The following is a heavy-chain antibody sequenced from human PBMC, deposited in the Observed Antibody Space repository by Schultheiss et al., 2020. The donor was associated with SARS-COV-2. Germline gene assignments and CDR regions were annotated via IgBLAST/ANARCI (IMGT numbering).Heavy chain of an antibody. J-gene: IGHJ6*02. V-gene: IGHV1-2*04. CDR2: INPNSGGT. CDR1: GYTFTSYY. Sequence: ASVKVSCKASGYTFTSYYIHWVRQAPGQGLEWMGWINPNSGGTNYAQKFQGWVTMTRDTSISTAYMELSRLRSDDTAVYYCARDLEPLWFRESPFAGGMDVWGQGTTVTVSS. CDR3: ARDLEPLWFRESPFAGGMDV. D-gene: IGHD3-10*01.